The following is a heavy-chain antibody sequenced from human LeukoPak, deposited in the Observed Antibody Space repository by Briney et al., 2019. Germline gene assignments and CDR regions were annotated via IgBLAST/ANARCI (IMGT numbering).Heavy chain of an antibody. CDR2: ISYTGST. V-gene: IGHV4-59*12. Sequence: PSETLSLTCTVSGGSISRYYWSWIRQPPGKGLEWIGYISYTGSTTYNSSLKSRVTISLDTSKNQFSLKLSSVTAADTAVYYCARMSPRLRRLTLTTTKGFDYWGQGTLVTVSS. CDR1: GGSISRYY. CDR3: ARMSPRLRRLTLTTTKGFDY. J-gene: IGHJ4*02. D-gene: IGHD4-17*01.